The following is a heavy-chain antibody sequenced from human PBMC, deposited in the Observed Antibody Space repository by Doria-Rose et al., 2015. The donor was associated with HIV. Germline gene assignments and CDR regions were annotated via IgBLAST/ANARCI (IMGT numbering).Heavy chain of an antibody. CDR2: INHSGNT. V-gene: IGHV4-34*01. J-gene: IGHJ4*02. Sequence: QVQLQQWGAELLKPSETLSLTCAVYGGSLSGYHRTWIRQPPGEGLEWIGEINHSGNTIYNPSLATRVTMSVDTSKNQFSLNVTSVTAADTAIYYCARTQSGITFFGVVAEYFDCWGQGNLVTVSS. CDR3: ARTQSGITFFGVVAEYFDC. CDR1: GGSLSGYH. D-gene: IGHD3-3*01.